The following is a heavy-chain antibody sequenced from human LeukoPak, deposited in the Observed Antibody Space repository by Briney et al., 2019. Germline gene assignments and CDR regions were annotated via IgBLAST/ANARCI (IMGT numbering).Heavy chain of an antibody. J-gene: IGHJ5*02. CDR2: IYYSGST. CDR3: ARYSSSWYLNWSDP. Sequence: SETLSLTCTVSGGSISSSSYYWGWIRQPPGKGLEWIGSIYYSGSTYYNPSLKSRVTISVDTSKNQFSLKLSSVTAADTAVYYCARYSSSWYLNWSDPWGQGTLVTVSS. CDR1: GGSISSSSYY. V-gene: IGHV4-39*01. D-gene: IGHD6-13*01.